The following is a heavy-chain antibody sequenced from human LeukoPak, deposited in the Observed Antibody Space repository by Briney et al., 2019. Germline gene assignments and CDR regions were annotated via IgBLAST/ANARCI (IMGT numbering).Heavy chain of an antibody. Sequence: SETLSLTCTVSGGSISSSSYYWGRIRQPPGKGLEWIGSIYYSGSTYYNPSLESRVTISVDTSKNQFSLKLSSVTAADTAVYYCAREGTGIAVAGTGFDYWGQGTLVTVSS. D-gene: IGHD6-19*01. V-gene: IGHV4-39*07. J-gene: IGHJ4*02. CDR1: GGSISSSSYY. CDR3: AREGTGIAVAGTGFDY. CDR2: IYYSGST.